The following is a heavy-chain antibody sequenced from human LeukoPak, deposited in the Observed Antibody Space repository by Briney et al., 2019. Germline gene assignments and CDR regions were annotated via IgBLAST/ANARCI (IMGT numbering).Heavy chain of an antibody. J-gene: IGHJ3*02. CDR3: ARDDALGDNALDI. CDR1: GFTFSSYG. V-gene: IGHV3-33*01. CDR2: ILDDGSQE. D-gene: IGHD3-16*01. Sequence: HTGGSLRFSCAASGFTFSSYGMHWVRQAPGKGLEWVAVILDDGSQEKYADSVKGRFTISRDNSKNTLFLQMNSLRAEDTAVYYCARDDALGDNALDIWGQGTMVTVSS.